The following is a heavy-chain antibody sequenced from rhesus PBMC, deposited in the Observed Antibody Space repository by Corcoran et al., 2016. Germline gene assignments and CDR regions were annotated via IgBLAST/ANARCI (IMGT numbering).Heavy chain of an antibody. CDR3: ASVPRN. J-gene: IGHJ4*01. CDR2: IYGRGSST. Sequence: QLQLQESGPGLVKPSEPLSVPCTVSGGSISSSYWRWIRQAPGKGLEWIGYIYGRGSSTNYNPSLKSRVTLSVDTSKNQLSLKRSSVTAADTAVYYCASVPRNWGQGVLVTVSS. CDR1: GGSISSSY. V-gene: IGHV4-169*02.